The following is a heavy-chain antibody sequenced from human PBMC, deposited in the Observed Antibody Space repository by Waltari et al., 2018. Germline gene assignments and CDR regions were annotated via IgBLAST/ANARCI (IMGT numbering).Heavy chain of an antibody. CDR3: ARASPEGYSGYDRVLDY. J-gene: IGHJ4*02. Sequence: QLQLQESGPGLVKPSQTLSLTCTVSGGSISSGDYYWSWIRQPPGKGLEWIGYIYYSGSTYYNPSLKSRVTISVDTSKNQFSLKLSSVTAADTAVYYCARASPEGYSGYDRVLDYWGQGTLVTVSS. CDR2: IYYSGST. V-gene: IGHV4-30-4*08. CDR1: GGSISSGDYY. D-gene: IGHD5-12*01.